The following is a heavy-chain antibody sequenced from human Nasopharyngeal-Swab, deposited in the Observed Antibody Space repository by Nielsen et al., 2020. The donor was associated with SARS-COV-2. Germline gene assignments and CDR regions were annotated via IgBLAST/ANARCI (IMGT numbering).Heavy chain of an antibody. CDR2: VSQGGGT. V-gene: IGHV4-34*01. D-gene: IGHD2-2*01. CDR3: ARGGAGVVPSPILGLGPYYSYYYMDV. Sequence: RRAPGKGLEWIGEVSQGGGTNYNPSLKNRVTISVATSKNQFSLKLSSVTAAETAVYYCARGGAGVVPSPILGLGPYYSYYYMDVWGKGTTVTVSS. J-gene: IGHJ6*03.